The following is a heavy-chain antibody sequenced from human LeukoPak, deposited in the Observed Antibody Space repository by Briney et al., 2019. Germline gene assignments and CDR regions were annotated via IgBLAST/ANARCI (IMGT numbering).Heavy chain of an antibody. V-gene: IGHV3-23*01. CDR2: IGGSDGIT. CDR3: ASLPRTGYYGLDV. J-gene: IGHJ6*02. CDR1: GFTFSNYA. D-gene: IGHD1-1*01. Sequence: GGSLRLSCVASGFTFSNYAMSWVRQAPGKGLERVSIIGGSDGITYYADSVKGRFTISRDNSKNTLYLQMNSLRAEDTAVYYCASLPRTGYYGLDVWGQGTTVTVSS.